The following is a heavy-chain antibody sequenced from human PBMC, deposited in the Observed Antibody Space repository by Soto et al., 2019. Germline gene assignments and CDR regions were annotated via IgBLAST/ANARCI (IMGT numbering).Heavy chain of an antibody. CDR3: AKDMGGGGNRPLNNKHHTRIAARPQDY. D-gene: IGHD6-6*01. CDR1: GFTFSSYG. Sequence: GGSLRLSCAASGFTFSSYGMHWVRQAPGKGLEWVAVISYDGSNKYYADSVKGRFTISRDNSKNTLYLQMNSLRAEDTAVYYCAKDMGGGGNRPLNNKHHTRIAARPQDYWGQGTLVTVSS. V-gene: IGHV3-30*18. J-gene: IGHJ4*02. CDR2: ISYDGSNK.